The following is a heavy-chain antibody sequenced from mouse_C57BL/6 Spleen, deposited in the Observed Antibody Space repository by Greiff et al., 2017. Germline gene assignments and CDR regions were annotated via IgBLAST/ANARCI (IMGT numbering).Heavy chain of an antibody. D-gene: IGHD4-1*01. CDR3: ALGTGTNY. J-gene: IGHJ2*01. V-gene: IGHV1-61*01. Sequence: QVHVKQPGAELVRPGSSVKLSCKASGYTFTSYWMDWVQQRPGQGLEWIGNIYPSDSETHYNQKFKDKATLTVDKSSSTAYMQLSSLTSEDSAVYYCALGTGTNYWGQGTTLTVSS. CDR2: IYPSDSET. CDR1: GYTFTSYW.